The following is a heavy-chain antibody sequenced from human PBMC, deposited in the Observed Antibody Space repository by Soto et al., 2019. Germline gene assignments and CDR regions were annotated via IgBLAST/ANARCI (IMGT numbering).Heavy chain of an antibody. J-gene: IGHJ6*02. CDR1: GGSVSSGSYY. CDR2: IYYSGST. Sequence: QVQLQESGPGLVKPSETLSLTCTVSGGSVSSGSYYWSWIRQPPGKGLEWLGYIYYSGSTNYNPSLKSRVTISVDTSKNQFSLKLSSVTAADTAVYYCARDREVVVPAAPPHYGMDVWGQGTTVTVSS. CDR3: ARDREVVVPAAPPHYGMDV. D-gene: IGHD2-2*01. V-gene: IGHV4-61*01.